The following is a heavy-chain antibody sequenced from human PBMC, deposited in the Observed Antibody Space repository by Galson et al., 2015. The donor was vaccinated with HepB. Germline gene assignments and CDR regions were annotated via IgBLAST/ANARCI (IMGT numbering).Heavy chain of an antibody. CDR2: LKWNGESL. D-gene: IGHD2-15*01. J-gene: IGHJ4*02. CDR1: GFTFDDFG. CDR3: ARAVLGQDTSGPFDF. Sequence: SLRLSCATSGFTFDDFGMTWVRQVPGKGLEWVSGLKWNGESLGYADSVKGRFTVSRDNAKKSIYLQMNSLRIEDNGVYYCARAVLGQDTSGPFDFWGQGALVTVSS. V-gene: IGHV3-20*04.